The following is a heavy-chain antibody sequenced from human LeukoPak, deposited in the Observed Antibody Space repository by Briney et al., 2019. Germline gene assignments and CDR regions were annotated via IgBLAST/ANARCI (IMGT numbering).Heavy chain of an antibody. CDR3: ARSFIVVVPAAILGVKGWFDP. J-gene: IGHJ5*02. Sequence: SETLSLTCAVPGGSISSSNWWSWVRQPPGKGLEWIGEIYHSGSTNYNPSLKSRVTISVDKSKNQFSLKLSSVTAADTAVYYCARSFIVVVPAAILGVKGWFDPWGQGTLVTVSS. V-gene: IGHV4-4*02. CDR1: GGSISSSNW. D-gene: IGHD2-2*01. CDR2: IYHSGST.